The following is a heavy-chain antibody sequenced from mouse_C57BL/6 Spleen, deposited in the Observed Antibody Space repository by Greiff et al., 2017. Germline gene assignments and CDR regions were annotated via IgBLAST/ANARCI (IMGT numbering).Heavy chain of an antibody. Sequence: QVQLQQSGAELVRPGASVTLSCKASGYTFTDYEMHWVKQTPVHGLEWIGAIDPETGGTAYNQKFKGKAILTADKSSSTAYMELRSLTSEDSAVYYCTREDGYYAWFAYWGQGTLVTVSA. CDR3: TREDGYYAWFAY. J-gene: IGHJ3*01. CDR2: IDPETGGT. CDR1: GYTFTDYE. D-gene: IGHD2-3*01. V-gene: IGHV1-15*01.